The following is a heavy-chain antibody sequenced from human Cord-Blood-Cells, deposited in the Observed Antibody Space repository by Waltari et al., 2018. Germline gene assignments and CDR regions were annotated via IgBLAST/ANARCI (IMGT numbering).Heavy chain of an antibody. CDR1: GFTVSRNY. D-gene: IGHD2-8*01. Sequence: EVQLVESGGGLIQPGGSLRLSCAASGFTVSRNYMTWARPAPGKGLEWVSVIYSGGSTYYADSVKGRFTISRDNSKNTLYLQMNSLRAEDTAVYYCARGGYCTNGVCFDYWGQGTLVTVSS. CDR3: ARGGYCTNGVCFDY. J-gene: IGHJ4*02. V-gene: IGHV3-53*01. CDR2: IYSGGST.